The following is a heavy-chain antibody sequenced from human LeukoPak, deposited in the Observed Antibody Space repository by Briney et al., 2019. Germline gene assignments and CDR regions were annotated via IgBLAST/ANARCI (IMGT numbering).Heavy chain of an antibody. D-gene: IGHD1-1*01. CDR2: IYYSGST. CDR1: GGSISSSSYY. J-gene: IGHJ6*03. CDR3: ARGTLGYNWGTYYYYYMDV. V-gene: IGHV4-39*07. Sequence: PSETLSLTCTISGGSISSSSYYWGWIRQPPGKGLEWIGSIYYSGSTYYNPSLKSRVTTSVDTSKNQFSLKLSSVTAADTAVYHCARGTLGYNWGTYYYYYMDVWGKGTTVTISS.